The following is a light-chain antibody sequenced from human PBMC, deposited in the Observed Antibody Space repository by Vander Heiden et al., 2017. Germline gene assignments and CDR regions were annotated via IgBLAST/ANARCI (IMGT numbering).Light chain of an antibody. J-gene: IGKJ1*01. Sequence: DIVLPQSPDPLAVSLGERATINCKSSQSVLYSSNNKNYLAWYQQKPGQPPKLLIYWASTRESGVPDRFSGSGSGTDFTLTISSLQAEDVAVYYCQQYYSTPRTFGQGTKVEVK. CDR1: QSVLYSSNNKNY. V-gene: IGKV4-1*01. CDR3: QQYYSTPRT. CDR2: WAS.